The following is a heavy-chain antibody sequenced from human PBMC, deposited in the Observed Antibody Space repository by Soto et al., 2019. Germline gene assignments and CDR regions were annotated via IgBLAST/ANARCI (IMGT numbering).Heavy chain of an antibody. CDR1: GYTFTSYG. V-gene: IGHV1-18*01. CDR3: ARHGGHLSDY. CDR2: ISAYNGNT. J-gene: IGHJ4*02. D-gene: IGHD2-15*01. Sequence: QVQLVQSGAEVKKPGASVKVSCKASGYTFTSYGISWVRQAPGQGLEWMGGISAYNGNTNYAQKLQGRVTITTDTSTNTAYMELRGRGSDETSLYYCARHGGHLSDYWGQGALVTVSS.